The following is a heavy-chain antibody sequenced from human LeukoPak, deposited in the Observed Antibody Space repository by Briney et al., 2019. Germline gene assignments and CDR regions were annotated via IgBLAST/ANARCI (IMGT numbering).Heavy chain of an antibody. J-gene: IGHJ4*02. D-gene: IGHD2-21*01. CDR1: GFTFSSYA. Sequence: GGSLRLSCVASGFTFSSYAMSCVRQAPGKGLEWVSAISGSGGSTYYADSVKGRFTISRDNSKNTLYLQMNSLRAEDTAVYYCAKTYCGGDCDYWGQGTLVTVSS. CDR3: AKTYCGGDCDY. CDR2: ISGSGGST. V-gene: IGHV3-23*01.